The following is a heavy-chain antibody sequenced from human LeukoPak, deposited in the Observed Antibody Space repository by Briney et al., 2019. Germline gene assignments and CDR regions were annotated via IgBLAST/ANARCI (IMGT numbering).Heavy chain of an antibody. CDR1: GGSFSGYY. CDR3: ARDKAHCSGGSCYFGQFDP. V-gene: IGHV4-34*01. J-gene: IGHJ5*02. Sequence: PSETLSLTCAVYGGSFSGYYWSWIRQPPGKGLEWIGEINHSGSTNYNPSLKSRVTISVDTSKNQFSLKLSSVTAADTAVYYCARDKAHCSGGSCYFGQFDPWGQGTLVTVSS. CDR2: INHSGST. D-gene: IGHD2-15*01.